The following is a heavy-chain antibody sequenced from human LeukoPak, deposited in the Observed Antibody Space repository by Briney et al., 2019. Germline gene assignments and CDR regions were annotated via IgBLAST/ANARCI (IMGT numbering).Heavy chain of an antibody. V-gene: IGHV1-69*05. CDR2: IIPIFGTA. J-gene: IGHJ5*02. Sequence: WASVKVSCKASGGTFSSYAISWVRQAPGQGLEWMGGIIPIFGTANYAQKFQGRVTITTDESTSTAYMALSSLRSEDTAVYYCASKATAFSNWFDPWGQGTLVTVSS. CDR3: ASKATAFSNWFDP. D-gene: IGHD2/OR15-2a*01. CDR1: GGTFSSYA.